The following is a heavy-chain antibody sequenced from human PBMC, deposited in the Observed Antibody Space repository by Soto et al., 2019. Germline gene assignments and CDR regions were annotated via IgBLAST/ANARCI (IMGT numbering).Heavy chain of an antibody. CDR1: GFTFSSYG. D-gene: IGHD6-19*01. Sequence: GGSLRLSCAASGFTFSSYGMHWVRQAPGKGLKWVAVISHDGSNKYYTDSVKGRFTVSRDNSENTLFLQMNSLRAEDTAVYYCAKDRGEYGSGSGLVDYWGQGTLVTVSS. V-gene: IGHV3-30*18. CDR2: ISHDGSNK. CDR3: AKDRGEYGSGSGLVDY. J-gene: IGHJ4*02.